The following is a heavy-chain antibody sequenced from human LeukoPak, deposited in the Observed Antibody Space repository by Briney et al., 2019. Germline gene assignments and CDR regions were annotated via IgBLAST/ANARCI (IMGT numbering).Heavy chain of an antibody. CDR1: GFTFGSYW. V-gene: IGHV3-74*01. CDR3: VRGNDYGGPHY. CDR2: IDRDGSRI. D-gene: IGHD4-23*01. Sequence: GGSLRLSCAVSGFTFGSYWMHWVRQAPGKGLVWVSRIDRDGSRINYADSVKGRFTISRDNGKNTLFLQMNSLRAEDAAVYYCVRGNDYGGPHYWGQGTLVTVSS. J-gene: IGHJ4*02.